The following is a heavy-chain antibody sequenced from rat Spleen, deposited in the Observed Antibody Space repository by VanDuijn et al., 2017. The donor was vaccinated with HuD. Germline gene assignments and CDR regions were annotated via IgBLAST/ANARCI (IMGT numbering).Heavy chain of an antibody. J-gene: IGHJ2*01. CDR1: GFTFSRSA. CDR2: TSYEGSST. V-gene: IGHV5-22*01. D-gene: IGHD4-3*01. CDR3: AVSGYGY. Sequence: EVQLVESGGGLVQPGGSLKLSCAASGFTFSRSAMAWVRQAPAKGLEWVASTSYEGSSTHYGDSVKGRFTTSRDNAKITLYLQMNSLRSEDTATYYCAVSGYGYWGQGVMVTVSS.